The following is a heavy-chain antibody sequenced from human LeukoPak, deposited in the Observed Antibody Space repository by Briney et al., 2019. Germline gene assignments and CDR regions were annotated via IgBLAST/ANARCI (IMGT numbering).Heavy chain of an antibody. D-gene: IGHD3-22*01. CDR1: GGSFSGYY. CDR3: ARGRSYYYDSSGNEYFQH. V-gene: IGHV4-34*01. CDR2: INHSGST. J-gene: IGHJ1*01. Sequence: SSETLSLTCAVYGGSFSGYYWSWIRQPPGKGLEWIGEINHSGSTNYNPSLKSRVTISVDTSKNQFSLKLSSVTAADTAVYYYARGRSYYYDSSGNEYFQHWGQGTLVTVSS.